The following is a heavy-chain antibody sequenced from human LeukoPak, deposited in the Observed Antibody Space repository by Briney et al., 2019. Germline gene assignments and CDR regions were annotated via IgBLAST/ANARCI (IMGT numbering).Heavy chain of an antibody. CDR3: TRAALYYDFWSGYSDY. V-gene: IGHV3-49*03. J-gene: IGHJ4*02. CDR2: IRSKAYGGTT. D-gene: IGHD3-3*01. CDR1: GFTFGDYA. Sequence: GGSLRLSCTASGFTFGDYAMSWFRQAPGKGLEWVGFIRSKAYGGTTEYAASVKGRFTISRDDSKSIAYLQMNSLKTEDTAVYYCTRAALYYDFWSGYSDYWGQGTLVTVSS.